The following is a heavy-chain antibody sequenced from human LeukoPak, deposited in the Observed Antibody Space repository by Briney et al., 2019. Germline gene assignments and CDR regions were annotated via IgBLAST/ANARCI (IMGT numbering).Heavy chain of an antibody. D-gene: IGHD6-6*01. V-gene: IGHV5-51*01. CDR1: GYDFSNHW. J-gene: IGHJ6*02. CDR2: IYPGDSDT. CDR3: ARQYNSSSHYYYYGMDV. Sequence: GESLKISCKGSGYDFSNHWIAWVRQMPGKGLEWMGIIYPGDSDTRYSPSFQGQVTISADKSITSAYLQWSSLKASDTAMYYCARQYNSSSHYYYYGMDVWGQGTTVTVSS.